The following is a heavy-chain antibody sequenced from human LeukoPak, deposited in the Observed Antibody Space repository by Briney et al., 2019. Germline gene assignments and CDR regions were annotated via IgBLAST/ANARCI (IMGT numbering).Heavy chain of an antibody. J-gene: IGHJ3*02. Sequence: SETLSLSCTVSGGSLSNYYWSWVRQPAGKGLEWIGRIHTSGSTNYNPSLKSQVTLSVDTSKNLFSLRLSSVSAADTAVYYCARPGDYYDSSGYYGGAFDIWGQGTMVTVSS. CDR3: ARPGDYYDSSGYYGGAFDI. CDR2: IHTSGST. CDR1: GGSLSNYY. D-gene: IGHD3-22*01. V-gene: IGHV4-4*07.